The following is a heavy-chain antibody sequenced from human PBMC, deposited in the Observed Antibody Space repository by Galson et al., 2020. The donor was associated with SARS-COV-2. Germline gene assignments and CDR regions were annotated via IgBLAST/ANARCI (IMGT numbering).Heavy chain of an antibody. D-gene: IGHD4-17*01. Sequence: GGSMRLSCAVSGFSFRNYWMHWDRQPPGKGRAWVSRMTTDGSSTSYADSVKGRFTSTRDNAKNTLFLQMNSLRAEDTAVYYCARAWGYGDFYDYWGQGTLVTVSS. J-gene: IGHJ4*02. CDR2: MTTDGSST. CDR3: ARAWGYGDFYDY. V-gene: IGHV3-74*01. CDR1: GFSFRNYW.